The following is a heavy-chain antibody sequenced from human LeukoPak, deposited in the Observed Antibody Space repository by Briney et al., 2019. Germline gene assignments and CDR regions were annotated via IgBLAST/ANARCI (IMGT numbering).Heavy chain of an antibody. V-gene: IGHV4-34*01. D-gene: IGHD3-22*01. Sequence: SETLSLTCAVYGGSFSGYYWSWIRQPPGKGLEWVGEINHSGSTNYNPSLKSRVTTSVDTSKNQFSLKLSSVTAADTAVYYCARGFSWYYDSSGYQFDYWGQGTLVTVSS. CDR1: GGSFSGYY. CDR2: INHSGST. J-gene: IGHJ4*02. CDR3: ARGFSWYYDSSGYQFDY.